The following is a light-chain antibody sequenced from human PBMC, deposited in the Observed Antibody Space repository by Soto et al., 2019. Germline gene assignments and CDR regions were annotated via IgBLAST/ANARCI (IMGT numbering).Light chain of an antibody. J-gene: IGLJ3*02. CDR2: ENN. Sequence: QSVLTQPPSVSAAPGQTVTISCSGSSSNIGSDFVSWYQQLPGTAPQLFIYENNKRPSGIPDRFSGSKSATSATLGITGLQTGDEADYYCAAWDTSLSGGVFGGGTKVTVL. CDR1: SSNIGSDF. V-gene: IGLV1-51*02. CDR3: AAWDTSLSGGV.